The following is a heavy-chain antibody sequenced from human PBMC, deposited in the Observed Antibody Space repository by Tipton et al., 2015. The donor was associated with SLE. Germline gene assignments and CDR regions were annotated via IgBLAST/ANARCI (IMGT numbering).Heavy chain of an antibody. CDR2: ISDDGSNK. V-gene: IGHV3-30*04. CDR1: GITLSSYV. Sequence: RSLRLSCAASGITLSSYVMHWVRQAPGKGLEWVAAISDDGSNKYYTDSVKGRFTISRDNSKNTLYLQMNSLRAEDTAVYYCAKERVWYFDIWGRGTLVTVSS. CDR3: AKERVWYFDI. J-gene: IGHJ2*01.